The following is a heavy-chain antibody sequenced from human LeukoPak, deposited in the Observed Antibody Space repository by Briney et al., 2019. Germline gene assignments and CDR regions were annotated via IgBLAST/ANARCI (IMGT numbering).Heavy chain of an antibody. CDR2: IYYNGST. Sequence: KPSETLSLTCTVSGGSISSYYWSWIRQPPGKGLEWIGYIYYNGSTNYNPSLKSRVTISVDTSKNQFSLKLSSVTAADTAVYYCARQSCSGGSCYPGGVWGQGTLVTVSS. CDR1: GGSISSYY. CDR3: ARQSCSGGSCYPGGV. V-gene: IGHV4-59*08. J-gene: IGHJ4*02. D-gene: IGHD2-15*01.